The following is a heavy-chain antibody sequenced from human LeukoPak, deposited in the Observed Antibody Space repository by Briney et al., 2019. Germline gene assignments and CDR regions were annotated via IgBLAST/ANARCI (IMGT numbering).Heavy chain of an antibody. V-gene: IGHV3-33*01. Sequence: GGSLRLSCAASGFTFSIYGMHWVRQAPGKGLEWVAVIWYDGSNKYYADSVKGRFTISRDNSKNTLYLQMDSLRAEDTAVYYCARDEGTVTRSDAFDIWGQGTMVTVSS. CDR1: GFTFSIYG. CDR2: IWYDGSNK. D-gene: IGHD4-17*01. CDR3: ARDEGTVTRSDAFDI. J-gene: IGHJ3*02.